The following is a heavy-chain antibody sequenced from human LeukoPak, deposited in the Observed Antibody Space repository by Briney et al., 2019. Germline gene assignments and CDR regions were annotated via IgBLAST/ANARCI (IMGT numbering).Heavy chain of an antibody. CDR2: ISGSGGGT. V-gene: IGHV3-23*01. Sequence: PGGSLRLSCAASGFTISSYAMSWVRQAPGKGLDWVSIISGSGGGTYYADSVKGRFTISRDNSKNTLYLQMNSLRAEDTAVYYCARDDPYYDSSGYYNYWGQGTLVTVSS. CDR3: ARDDPYYDSSGYYNY. D-gene: IGHD3-22*01. J-gene: IGHJ4*02. CDR1: GFTISSYA.